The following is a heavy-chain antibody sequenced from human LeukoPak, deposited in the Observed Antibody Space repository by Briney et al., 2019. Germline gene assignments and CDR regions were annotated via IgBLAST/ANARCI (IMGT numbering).Heavy chain of an antibody. CDR2: IYYSGIT. V-gene: IGHV4-39*07. CDR3: ARDPYGDYPFDC. Sequence: PSETLSLTCTVSGGSISSSTYYWGWIRQPPGKGLEWIGNIYYSGITYYNPSLKSRVTISVDTSKNQFSLRLSSVTAADTAIYYCARDPYGDYPFDCWGQGALVSVSS. J-gene: IGHJ4*02. CDR1: GGSISSSTYY. D-gene: IGHD4-17*01.